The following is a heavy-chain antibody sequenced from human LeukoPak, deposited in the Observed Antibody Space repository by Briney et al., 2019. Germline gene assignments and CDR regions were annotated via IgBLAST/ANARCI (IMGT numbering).Heavy chain of an antibody. J-gene: IGHJ4*02. CDR2: ISSSGTTI. CDR1: GFTFSDYY. V-gene: IGHV3-11*04. CDR3: ARSYTPMGTFDY. Sequence: GGSLRLSCAASGFTFSDYYMSWIRQAPGKGLEWVSYISSSGTTIYYADSVKGRFTISRDNAKNSLYLQMNSLRPEDTAVYYCARSYTPMGTFDYWGQGTLDTVSS. D-gene: IGHD5-18*01.